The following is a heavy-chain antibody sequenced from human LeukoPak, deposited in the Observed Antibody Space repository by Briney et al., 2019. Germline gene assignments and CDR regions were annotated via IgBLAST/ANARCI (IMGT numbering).Heavy chain of an antibody. CDR2: IYSSGSS. Sequence: SETLSLTCAFSGGSISSGAYYWSWIRQHPGRGLEWIGYIYSSGSSYYNPSLNSRVTISLDTSQNQFSLTLSSVTAADTAVYYCARDLGTIATRPFDYWGQGALVTVSS. J-gene: IGHJ4*02. V-gene: IGHV4-31*11. D-gene: IGHD6-6*01. CDR1: GGSISSGAYY. CDR3: ARDLGTIATRPFDY.